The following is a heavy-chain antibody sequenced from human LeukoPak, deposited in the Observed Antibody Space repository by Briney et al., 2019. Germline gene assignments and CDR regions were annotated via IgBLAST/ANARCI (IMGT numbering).Heavy chain of an antibody. CDR3: GRDFSVVGYCSSTSCYRDY. D-gene: IGHD2-2*02. V-gene: IGHV3-21*01. CDR1: GFTFSSYS. J-gene: IGHJ4*02. Sequence: GGSLRLSCAASGFTFSSYSMNWVRQAPGKGLEWVSSISSSSSYIYYADSVKGRFTISRDNAKNSLYLQMNSLRAEDTAVYYCGRDFSVVGYCSSTSCYRDYGGQGTLVTVSS. CDR2: ISSSSSYI.